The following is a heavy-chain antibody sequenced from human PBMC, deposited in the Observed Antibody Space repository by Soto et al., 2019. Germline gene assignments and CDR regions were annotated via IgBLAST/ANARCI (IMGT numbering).Heavy chain of an antibody. CDR1: GGSISSSSYY. J-gene: IGHJ2*01. Sequence: QLQLQESGPGLVKPSETLSLTCTVSGGSISSSSYYWGWIRQPPGKGLEWIGSIYYSGSTYYNPSPKMRVTISVDTSKYQFSLKLSSVTAADTAVYYCARRKRAVAPGVTSYWYFDLWGRGTLVTVSS. D-gene: IGHD6-19*01. CDR3: ARRKRAVAPGVTSYWYFDL. CDR2: IYYSGST. V-gene: IGHV4-39*01.